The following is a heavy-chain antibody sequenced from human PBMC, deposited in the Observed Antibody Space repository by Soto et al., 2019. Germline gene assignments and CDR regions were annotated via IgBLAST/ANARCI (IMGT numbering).Heavy chain of an antibody. D-gene: IGHD3-16*01. CDR2: INAGNGNT. CDR3: AREQPGEIMTMTDAFDI. J-gene: IGHJ3*02. Sequence: QVQLVQSGAEVQKPGASVKVSCKASGYTFTSYAIHWVRQAPGPRLEWMGWINAGNGNTQYSQKFQGRVTITRDTSASIAYMEVSSLRSEDTALYYCAREQPGEIMTMTDAFDIWGQGTMVTVSS. V-gene: IGHV1-3*01. CDR1: GYTFTSYA.